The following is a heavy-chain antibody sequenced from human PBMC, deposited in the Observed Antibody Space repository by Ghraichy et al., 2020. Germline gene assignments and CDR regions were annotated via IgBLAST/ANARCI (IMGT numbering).Heavy chain of an antibody. CDR1: GFTFSGSA. J-gene: IGHJ6*03. V-gene: IGHV3-73*01. D-gene: IGHD2-2*02. CDR3: TGRYQTTEWSIPYYYYYYMDV. Sequence: GGSLRLSCAASGFTFSGSAMHWVRQASGKGLEWVGRIRSKANSYATAYAASVKGRFTISRDDSKNTAYLQMNSLKTEDTAVYYCTGRYQTTEWSIPYYYYYYMDVWGKGTTATVSS. CDR2: IRSKANSYAT.